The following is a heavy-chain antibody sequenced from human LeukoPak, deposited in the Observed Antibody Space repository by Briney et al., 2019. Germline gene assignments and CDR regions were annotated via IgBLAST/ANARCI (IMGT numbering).Heavy chain of an antibody. J-gene: IGHJ4*02. CDR2: ISAYNGNT. CDR1: GGTFSSYA. Sequence: ASVKVSCKASGGTFSSYAISWVRQAPGQGLEWMGWISAYNGNTNYAQKLQGRVTMTTDTSTSTAYMELRSLRSDDTAVYYCAREYCGGDCYLIDYWGQGTLVTVSS. D-gene: IGHD2-21*01. CDR3: AREYCGGDCYLIDY. V-gene: IGHV1-18*01.